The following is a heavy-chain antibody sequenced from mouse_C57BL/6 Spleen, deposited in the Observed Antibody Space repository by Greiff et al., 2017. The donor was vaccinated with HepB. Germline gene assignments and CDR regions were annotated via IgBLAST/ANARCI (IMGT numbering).Heavy chain of an antibody. V-gene: IGHV1-54*01. CDR3: ARNYGN. D-gene: IGHD1-1*01. J-gene: IGHJ3*01. CDR2: INPVSGGT. Sequence: LVESGAELVRPGTSVKVSCKASGYAFTNYLIEWVKQRPGQGLEWIGVINPVSGGTNYNEKFKGKATLPADKSSSTAYMQLSSLTSEDSAVYFCARNYGNWGQGTLVTVSA. CDR1: GYAFTNYL.